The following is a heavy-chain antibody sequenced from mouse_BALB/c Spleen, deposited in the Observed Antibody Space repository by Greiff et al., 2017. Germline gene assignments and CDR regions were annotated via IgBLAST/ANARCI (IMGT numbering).Heavy chain of an antibody. CDR2: ISSGGSYT. CDR1: GFTFSSYT. J-gene: IGHJ2*01. CDR3: TRHAGGNYTLFDY. Sequence: EVMLVESGGGLVKPGGSLKLSCAASGFTFSSYTMSWVRQTPEKRLECVATISSGGSYTYYPDSVKGRFTIARDNAKNTLYLQMSSLKSEDTAMYYCTRHAGGNYTLFDYWGQGTTLTVSS. V-gene: IGHV5-6-4*01. D-gene: IGHD2-1*01.